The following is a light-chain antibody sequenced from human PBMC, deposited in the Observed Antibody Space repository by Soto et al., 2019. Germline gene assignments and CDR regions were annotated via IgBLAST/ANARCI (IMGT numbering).Light chain of an antibody. CDR3: QKYDSLPFT. CDR2: AAS. V-gene: IGKV1-27*01. CDR1: QDISNY. Sequence: DIQMTQSPSSLSASVGDSVTITCRASQDISNYLAWFQQRPGKPPKLLIYAASTLESGVLSRFSGGRSGKDCTLSISSLQPEDVATFYLQKYDSLPFTFGPGTKVDIK. J-gene: IGKJ3*01.